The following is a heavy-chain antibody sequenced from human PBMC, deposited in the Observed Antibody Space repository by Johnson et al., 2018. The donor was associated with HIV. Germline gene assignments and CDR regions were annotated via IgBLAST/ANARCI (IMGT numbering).Heavy chain of an antibody. V-gene: IGHV3-66*01. CDR1: GFTVSSNY. CDR3: ARDRRNYYDRSGYPDYDAFDI. J-gene: IGHJ3*02. CDR2: IYSGGST. D-gene: IGHD3-22*01. Sequence: VQLVESGGGLVQPGESLRLSCAASGFTVSSNYMSWVRQAPGKGLEWVSVIYSGGSTYYADSVKGRFTISRDKSKNTLYLQMNSLRAEDTALYYSARDRRNYYDRSGYPDYDAFDIWGQGTVVTVSS.